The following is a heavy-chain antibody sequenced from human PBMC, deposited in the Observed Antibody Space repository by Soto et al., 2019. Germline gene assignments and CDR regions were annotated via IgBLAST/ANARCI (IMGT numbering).Heavy chain of an antibody. CDR3: ARAPGGAPIFDY. V-gene: IGHV4-30-4*01. CDR2: TYYSGST. D-gene: IGHD3-16*01. J-gene: IGHJ4*02. CDR1: GGSISSGDYY. Sequence: SETLSLTCTVSGGSISSGDYYWSWIRQPPGKGLEWIGYTYYSGSTYYNPSLKSRVTISVDTSKNQFSLKLSSVTAADTAVYYCARAPGGAPIFDYWGQGTLVTVSS.